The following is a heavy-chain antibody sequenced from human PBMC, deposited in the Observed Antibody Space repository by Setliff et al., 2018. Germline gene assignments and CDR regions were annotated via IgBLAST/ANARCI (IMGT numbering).Heavy chain of an antibody. CDR1: GFTFSNYG. CDR3: ARELSSSWSDY. D-gene: IGHD6-13*01. J-gene: IGHJ4*02. CDR2: ISYDGYDT. V-gene: IGHV3-30-3*01. Sequence: GGSLRLSCAVSGFTFSNYGFHWVRQAPGKGLEWVAAISYDGYDTNYAGSVKGRFTVSRDNSKNTLYLQMDSLRPDDTAVYFCARELSSSWSDYWGQGTLVTAPQ.